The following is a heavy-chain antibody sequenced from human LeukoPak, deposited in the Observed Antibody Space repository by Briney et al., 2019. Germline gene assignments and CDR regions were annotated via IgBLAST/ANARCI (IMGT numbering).Heavy chain of an antibody. CDR3: AKVAGIAVADEGNWFDP. V-gene: IGHV3-30*02. CDR1: GFTFSNYW. J-gene: IGHJ5*02. D-gene: IGHD6-19*01. CDR2: IRYDGSNK. Sequence: TGGSLRLSCAASGFTFSNYWMSWVRQAPGKGLEWVAFIRYDGSNKYYADSVKGRFTISRDNSKNTLYLQMNSLRAEDTAVYYCAKVAGIAVADEGNWFDPWGQGTLVTVSS.